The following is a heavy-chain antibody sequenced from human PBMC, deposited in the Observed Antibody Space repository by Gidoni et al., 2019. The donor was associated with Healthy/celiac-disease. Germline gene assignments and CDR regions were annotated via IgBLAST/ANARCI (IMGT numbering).Heavy chain of an antibody. CDR1: GGSFSGYY. CDR3: AREVVTVTTSGGIDY. Sequence: QVQLQQWGAGLLKPSETLSLTCAVYGGSFSGYYWSWIRQPPGKGLEWIGEINHSGSTNYNPSLKSRVTISVDTSKNQFSLKLSSVTAADTAVYYCAREVVTVTTSGGIDYWGQGTLVTVSS. D-gene: IGHD4-17*01. CDR2: INHSGST. J-gene: IGHJ4*02. V-gene: IGHV4-34*01.